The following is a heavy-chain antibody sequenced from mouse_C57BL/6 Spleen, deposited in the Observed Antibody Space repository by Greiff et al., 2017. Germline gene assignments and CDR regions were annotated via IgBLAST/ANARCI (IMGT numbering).Heavy chain of an antibody. Sequence: QVHVKQSGAELVRPGASVTLSCKASGYTFTDYEMHWVKQTPVHGLEWIGAIDPETGGTAYNQKFKGKAILTADKSSSTAYMELRSLTSEDSAVYYFTITTVVATWMDYWGQGTSVTVSS. CDR1: GYTFTDYE. D-gene: IGHD1-1*01. CDR2: IDPETGGT. V-gene: IGHV1-15*01. CDR3: TITTVVATWMDY. J-gene: IGHJ4*01.